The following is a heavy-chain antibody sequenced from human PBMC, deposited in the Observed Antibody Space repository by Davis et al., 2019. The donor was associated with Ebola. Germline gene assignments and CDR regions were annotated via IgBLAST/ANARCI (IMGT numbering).Heavy chain of an antibody. CDR2: IHRDGSPT. Sequence: HTGGSLRLSCAASGFTFSGYWMHWVRQAPGKGLVWVSRIHRDGSPTNYADSVKGRFTISRDNAKNSLYLQMNGLRAEDMALYYCAKATTVTTFGYAFDMWGQGTMVTVSS. CDR3: AKATTVTTFGYAFDM. D-gene: IGHD4-11*01. CDR1: GFTFSGYW. J-gene: IGHJ3*02. V-gene: IGHV3-74*01.